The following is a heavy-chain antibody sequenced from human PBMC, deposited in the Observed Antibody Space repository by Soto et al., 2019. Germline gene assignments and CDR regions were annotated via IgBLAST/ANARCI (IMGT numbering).Heavy chain of an antibody. D-gene: IGHD3-10*01. V-gene: IGHV1-2*04. CDR1: GYTFTGYY. Sequence: ASVKVSCKASGYTFTGYYMHWVRQAPGQGLEWMGWINPNSGGTNYAQKFQGWVTMTRDTSISTAYIELSRLRSDDTAVFFFSRDWWYYYGSGSLNHDAFDIWGQETMVTVSS. CDR3: SRDWWYYYGSGSLNHDAFDI. CDR2: INPNSGGT. J-gene: IGHJ3*02.